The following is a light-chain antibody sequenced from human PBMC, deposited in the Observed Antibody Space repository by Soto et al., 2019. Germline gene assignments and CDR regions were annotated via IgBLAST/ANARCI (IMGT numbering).Light chain of an antibody. V-gene: IGKV2-30*01. CDR2: RVS. CDR3: MQGTHWPFT. CDR1: QGLVYSDGYTY. J-gene: IGKJ3*01. Sequence: DVVMTQSPLFLPVTLGQPASISCRASQGLVYSDGYTYLNWYHQRPGQSPRRLIFRVSNRDSGVPDRFSGSGSGTDFTLKISRVEAEDVGVSYCMQGTHWPFTFGPGTKVEIK.